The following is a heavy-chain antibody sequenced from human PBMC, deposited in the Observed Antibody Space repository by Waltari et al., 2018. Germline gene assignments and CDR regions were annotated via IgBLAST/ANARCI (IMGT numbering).Heavy chain of an antibody. V-gene: IGHV3-53*01. CDR2: IYSGGST. J-gene: IGHJ6*02. Sequence: EVQLVESGGGLIQPGGSLRLSCAASGFTVSSNYMSWVRQAPGKGLEWVSVIYSGGSTYYADSGKGRVTISRDKSKNTLYLQMNSLRAEDTAVYYCARYRYYDFWSGYYRDYYYGMDVWGQGTTVTVSS. CDR1: GFTVSSNY. D-gene: IGHD3-3*01. CDR3: ARYRYYDFWSGYYRDYYYGMDV.